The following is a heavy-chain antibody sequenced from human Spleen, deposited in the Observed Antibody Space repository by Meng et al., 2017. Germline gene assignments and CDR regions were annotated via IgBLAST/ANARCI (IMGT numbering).Heavy chain of an antibody. V-gene: IGHV4-34*01. CDR1: GGSFSDYY. D-gene: IGHD5-24*01. CDR3: ARANSAKYNSFDY. Sequence: QVQLQQWGAGLLKPSETLSLTCVVSGGSFSDYYWSWIRQPPGKGLEWIGEINHSGSTNYNPSLESRATISVDTSQNNLSLKLSSVTAADTAVYYCARANSAKYNSFDYWGQGTLVTVSS. CDR2: INHSGST. J-gene: IGHJ4*02.